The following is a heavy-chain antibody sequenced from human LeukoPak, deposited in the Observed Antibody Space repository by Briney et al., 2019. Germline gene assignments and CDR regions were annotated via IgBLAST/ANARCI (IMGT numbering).Heavy chain of an antibody. D-gene: IGHD3-10*01. V-gene: IGHV4-59*01. J-gene: IGHJ3*02. CDR1: GGSMTSYY. Sequence: SETLSLTCTGSGGSMTSYYWSCSRQPPGGGRGWIEYIYYSGSTNYTPSVKTRDTLSVDTSKNQYYLKLSSVTAADAAVYYCARDKVGDAFDIWGQGTMVTVSS. CDR3: ARDKVGDAFDI. CDR2: IYYSGST.